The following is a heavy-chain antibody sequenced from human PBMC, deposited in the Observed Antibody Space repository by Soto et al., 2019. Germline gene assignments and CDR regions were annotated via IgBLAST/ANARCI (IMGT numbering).Heavy chain of an antibody. D-gene: IGHD3-3*01. V-gene: IGHV4-39*07. CDR3: ARGREIFGAVTPFEY. Sequence: TLSLTCTVSGVSINNSDFLWTWIRQPPGKGLEWIGEINHTGSTKYNPSLKSRVTISLDTSKNQFSLSLRSVTAADTAVYYCARGREIFGAVTPFEYWGQGTQVTVSS. CDR1: GVSINNSDFL. CDR2: INHTGST. J-gene: IGHJ4*02.